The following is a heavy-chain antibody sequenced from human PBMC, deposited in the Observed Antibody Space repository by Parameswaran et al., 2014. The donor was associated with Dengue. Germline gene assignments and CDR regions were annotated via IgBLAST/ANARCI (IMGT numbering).Heavy chain of an antibody. CDR3: ARLNPGGIVVVPAARKVSGWFDP. D-gene: IGHD2-2*01. V-gene: IGHV4-39*07. Sequence: WIRQPPGKGLEWIGSIYYSGSTYYNPSLKSRVTISVDTSKNQFSLKLSSVTAADTAVYYCARLNPGGIVVVPAARKVSGWFDPWGQGTLVTVSS. CDR2: IYYSGST. J-gene: IGHJ5*02.